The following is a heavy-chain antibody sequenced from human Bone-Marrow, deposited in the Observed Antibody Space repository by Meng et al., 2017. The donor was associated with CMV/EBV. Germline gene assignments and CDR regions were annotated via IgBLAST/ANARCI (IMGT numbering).Heavy chain of an antibody. J-gene: IGHJ4*02. CDR1: GGSISSYY. CDR2: IYTSGST. D-gene: IGHD4-17*01. Sequence: QVPLQRWGAGLLKLSEPLSLTCSVYGGSISSYYWSWIRQPAGKGLEWIGRIYTSGSTNYNPSLKSRVTMSVDTSKNQFSLKLSSVTAADTAVYYCASELGGGDYAYWGQGTLVTVSS. V-gene: IGHV4-59*10. CDR3: ASELGGGDYAY.